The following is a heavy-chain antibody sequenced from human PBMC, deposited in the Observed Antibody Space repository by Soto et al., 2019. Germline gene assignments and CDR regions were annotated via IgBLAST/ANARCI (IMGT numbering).Heavy chain of an antibody. CDR2: AKNKANSYTA. V-gene: IGHV3-72*01. D-gene: IGHD3-10*01. CDR3: CRSSTYYGSGSDYFPGFDY. Sequence: EVQLVESGGGLVQPGGSLRLSCAASGFSFSDHYLDWVRQAPGKGLEWVGRAKNKANSYTAEYAASVKGRFTISRDDSTNSVFLQMNSLRTEDTAMYYCCRSSTYYGSGSDYFPGFDYWGQGALVTVSS. J-gene: IGHJ4*02. CDR1: GFSFSDHY.